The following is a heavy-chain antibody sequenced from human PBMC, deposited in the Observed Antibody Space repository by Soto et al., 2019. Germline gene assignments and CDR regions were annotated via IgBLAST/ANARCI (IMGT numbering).Heavy chain of an antibody. CDR1: GGSISSSSYY. CDR3: ARLTFFDYYDSSGYLY. J-gene: IGHJ4*02. V-gene: IGHV4-39*01. CDR2: IYYSGST. Sequence: PSETLSLTCTVSGGSISSSSYYWGWIRQPPGKGLEWIGSIYYSGSTYYNPSLKSRVTISVDTSKNQFSLKLSSVTAADTAVYYCARLTFFDYYDSSGYLYWGQGTLVTVSS. D-gene: IGHD3-22*01.